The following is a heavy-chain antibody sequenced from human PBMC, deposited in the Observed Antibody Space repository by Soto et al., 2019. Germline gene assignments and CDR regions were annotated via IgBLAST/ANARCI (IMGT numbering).Heavy chain of an antibody. D-gene: IGHD3-10*01. J-gene: IGHJ4*02. Sequence: GASVKVSCKASGYLFTEHDISWVRQANGQGPEWMGWMNPKSGNTGYAQKFQGRVSMTRDNSKTTAYMELSSLGSEDTAVYYCVRAPLDYYSADYFDTWGQGTQVTVSS. CDR2: MNPKSGNT. CDR3: VRAPLDYYSADYFDT. CDR1: GYLFTEHD. V-gene: IGHV1-8*01.